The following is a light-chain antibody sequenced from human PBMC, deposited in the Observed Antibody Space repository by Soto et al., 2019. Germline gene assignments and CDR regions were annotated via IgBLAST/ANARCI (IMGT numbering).Light chain of an antibody. CDR2: GAS. J-gene: IGKJ5*01. CDR1: QSISSSF. V-gene: IGKV3-20*01. Sequence: EILLTQSPFILSLSPVAIASLSCEASQSISSSFLAWYQQKPGQAPRLLIYGASSRATGIPDRFSGTGSETDFTLTISRLEPEDFAVYYCQQYDNSPITFGQGTRLEI. CDR3: QQYDNSPIT.